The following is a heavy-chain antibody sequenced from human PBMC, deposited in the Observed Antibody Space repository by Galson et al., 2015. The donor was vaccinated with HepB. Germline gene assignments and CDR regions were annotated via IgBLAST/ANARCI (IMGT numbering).Heavy chain of an antibody. Sequence: SVKVSCKASGGTFSSYAISWVRQAPGQGLEWMGGIIPIFGTANYAQKFQGRVTITADESTSTAYMELSSLRSEDTAVYYCARDGESSGWTFDYWGQGTLVTVSS. CDR1: GGTFSSYA. D-gene: IGHD6-19*01. CDR2: IIPIFGTA. CDR3: ARDGESSGWTFDY. V-gene: IGHV1-69*13. J-gene: IGHJ4*02.